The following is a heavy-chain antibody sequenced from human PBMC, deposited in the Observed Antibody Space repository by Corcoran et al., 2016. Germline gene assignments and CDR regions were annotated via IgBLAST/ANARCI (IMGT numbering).Heavy chain of an antibody. CDR3: ASSRPGWGYYYGMDV. Sequence: EVQLVESGGGLIQPGGSLRLSCAASGFTVSSNYMSWVRQAPGKGLEWVSVIYSGGSTYYADSVKGRFTISRDNSKNTLYLQMNSLSAEDAAVYCCASSRPGWGYYYGMDVWGQGTTVTVSS. CDR1: GFTVSSNY. V-gene: IGHV3-53*01. D-gene: IGHD3-16*01. CDR2: IYSGGST. J-gene: IGHJ6*02.